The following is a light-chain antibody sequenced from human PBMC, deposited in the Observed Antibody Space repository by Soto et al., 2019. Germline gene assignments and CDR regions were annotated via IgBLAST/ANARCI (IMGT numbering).Light chain of an antibody. CDR1: QSVSSSF. V-gene: IGKV3-20*01. Sequence: EIVLTQSPGTLSLSPGERATLSCRASQSVSSSFLAWYQQKPGQAPRLLIYGASSRATGIPDRFSGSGSGTDFTLTISRLETVDFAVYFCQQYDISPITFGQGTRLGIK. CDR2: GAS. CDR3: QQYDISPIT. J-gene: IGKJ5*01.